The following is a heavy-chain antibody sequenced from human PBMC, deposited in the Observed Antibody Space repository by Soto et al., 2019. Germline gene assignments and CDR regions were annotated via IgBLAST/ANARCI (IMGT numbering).Heavy chain of an antibody. J-gene: IGHJ3*02. Sequence: PGESLKISCKGSGYSFPSYWINWVRQMPGKGLEWMGRIDPTDSYTNYSPSFQGHVTISADKSISTAYLQWSSLKASDTAMYYCAGHRAAAGRDTFDIWGQGTMVTVS. CDR2: IDPTDSYT. V-gene: IGHV5-10-1*01. CDR3: AGHRAAAGRDTFDI. D-gene: IGHD6-13*01. CDR1: GYSFPSYW.